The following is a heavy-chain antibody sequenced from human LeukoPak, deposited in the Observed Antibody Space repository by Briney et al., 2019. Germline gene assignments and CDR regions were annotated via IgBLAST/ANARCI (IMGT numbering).Heavy chain of an antibody. V-gene: IGHV4-4*07. J-gene: IGHJ4*02. CDR2: IHSSGSS. Sequence: SETLSLTCTVSDGSISSYYWSWIRQPAGKGLEWIGRIHSSGSSNYNPSLESRVTMSVDTSKNQFTLRLTSVTAADTAVYYCARARTGCSSSVCYGIDYWGQGTRVTVSS. CDR3: ARARTGCSSSVCYGIDY. D-gene: IGHD2-2*01. CDR1: DGSISSYY.